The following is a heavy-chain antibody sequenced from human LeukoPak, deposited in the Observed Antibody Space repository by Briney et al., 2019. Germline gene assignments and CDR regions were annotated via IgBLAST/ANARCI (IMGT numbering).Heavy chain of an antibody. Sequence: ASVKVSCKASGYTFTGYYMHWVRQAPGQGLEWMGWINPNSGGTNYAQKFQGRVTMTRDTSISTAYMELSRLRSDDTAVYYCAGVAAGAGGYFDYWGQGTLVTVSS. V-gene: IGHV1-2*02. CDR2: INPNSGGT. J-gene: IGHJ4*02. CDR1: GYTFTGYY. CDR3: AGVAAGAGGYFDY. D-gene: IGHD6-13*01.